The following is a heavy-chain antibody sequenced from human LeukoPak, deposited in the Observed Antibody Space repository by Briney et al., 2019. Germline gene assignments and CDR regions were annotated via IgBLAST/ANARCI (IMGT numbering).Heavy chain of an antibody. D-gene: IGHD3-10*01. CDR1: GGSISVYY. Sequence: PSETLSLTCTVSGGSISVYYWSWIRQPPGKGLVWIGYIYYSGSTNYNPSLKSRVTISVDTSKNQLSLKLSSVTTADTAVYYCARGQAALWFGELWGQGTLVTVSS. V-gene: IGHV4-59*01. CDR3: ARGQAALWFGEL. CDR2: IYYSGST. J-gene: IGHJ4*02.